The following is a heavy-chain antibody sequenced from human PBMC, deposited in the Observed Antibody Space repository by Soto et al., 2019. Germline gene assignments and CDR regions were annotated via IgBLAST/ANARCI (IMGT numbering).Heavy chain of an antibody. D-gene: IGHD6-6*01. CDR2: IYSGGST. CDR3: ARDGEKYQYSSSSLYY. V-gene: IGHV3-66*01. CDR1: GFTVSSNY. Sequence: GGSLRLSCAASGFTVSSNYMSWVRQAPGKGLEWVSVIYSGGSTYYADSVKGRFTISRDNSKNTLYLQMNSLRAEDTAVYYCARDGEKYQYSSSSLYYWGQGTLVTVSS. J-gene: IGHJ4*02.